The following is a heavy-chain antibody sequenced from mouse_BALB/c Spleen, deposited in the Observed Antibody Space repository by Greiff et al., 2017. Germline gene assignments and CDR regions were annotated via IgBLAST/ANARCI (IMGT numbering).Heavy chain of an antibody. Sequence: VKLQQPGAELVKPGASVKMSCKASGYTFTSYWMHWVKQRPGQGLEWIGTIDPSDSYTSYNQKFKGKATLTVDTSSSTAYMQLSSLTSEDSAVYYCTRGVPAWFAYWGQGTLVTVSA. CDR2: IDPSDSYT. V-gene: IGHV1S127*01. J-gene: IGHJ3*01. CDR3: TRGVPAWFAY. CDR1: GYTFTSYW. D-gene: IGHD2-14*01.